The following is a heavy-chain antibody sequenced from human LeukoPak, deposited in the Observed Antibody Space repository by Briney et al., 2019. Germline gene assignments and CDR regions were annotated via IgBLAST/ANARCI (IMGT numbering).Heavy chain of an antibody. J-gene: IGHJ4*02. V-gene: IGHV1-69*13. CDR2: IIPIFGTA. D-gene: IGHD3-3*01. CDR1: GYTFTSYG. Sequence: ASVKVSCKASGYTFTSYGISWVRQAPGQGLEWMGGIIPIFGTANYAQKFQGRVTITADESTSTAYMELSSLRSEDTAVYYCARGRFLEWLPNWGQGTLVTVSS. CDR3: ARGRFLEWLPN.